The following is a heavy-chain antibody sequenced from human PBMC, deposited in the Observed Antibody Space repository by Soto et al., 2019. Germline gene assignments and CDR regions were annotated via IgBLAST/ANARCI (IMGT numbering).Heavy chain of an antibody. CDR3: ARDQLSSGLYVWFDP. CDR1: GGSISTYY. Sequence: SETLSLTCTVSGGSISTYYWSWIRQPPGKGLEWIGYIYYDGSTSYNPSLRSRVTISVDTSKNHFSLILSSVTSADTAVYYCARDQLSSGLYVWFDPWGQGTLVTVSS. V-gene: IGHV4-59*01. J-gene: IGHJ5*02. D-gene: IGHD6-25*01. CDR2: IYYDGST.